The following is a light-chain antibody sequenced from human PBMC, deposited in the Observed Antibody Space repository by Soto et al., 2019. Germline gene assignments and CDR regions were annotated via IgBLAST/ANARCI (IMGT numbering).Light chain of an antibody. CDR1: QSVTSGY. CDR3: QQYGTPPT. V-gene: IGKV3-20*01. Sequence: EIGLTQSPGTLSLSPGESATLSCGSSQSVTSGYFAWYQQKPGQAPRLLIYAASSRATGIPDRFSGSGSGTDSTLTISRLEPEDFAVYYCQQYGTPPTFGQGTRLEI. J-gene: IGKJ5*01. CDR2: AAS.